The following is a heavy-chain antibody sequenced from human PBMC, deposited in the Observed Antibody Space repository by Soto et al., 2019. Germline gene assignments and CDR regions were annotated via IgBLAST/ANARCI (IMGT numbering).Heavy chain of an antibody. J-gene: IGHJ5*01. D-gene: IGHD5-18*01. CDR2: INHSGRT. V-gene: IGHV4-34*01. CDR1: GGSFSAYY. Sequence: SETLSLTCAVYGGSFSAYYWSWIRQPPGKGLEWIGEINHSGRTNYSPSLKSRVTMSIDTSKNQFSLKLRSVTAADTALYYCARGDFGYFAVGYNWFDPCGQGTLVPVSS. CDR3: ARGDFGYFAVGYNWFDP.